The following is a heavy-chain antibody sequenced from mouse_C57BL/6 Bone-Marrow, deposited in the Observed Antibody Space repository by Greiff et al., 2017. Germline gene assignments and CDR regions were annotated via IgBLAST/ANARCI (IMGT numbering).Heavy chain of an antibody. V-gene: IGHV5-17*01. CDR3: ARPKSNYYYGHWYCDV. J-gene: IGHJ1*03. Sequence: EVKLVESGGGLVKPGGSLKLSCAASGFNFSDYGMHWVRQAPEKGLEWVAYISSGSSTIYYATTVKGRFPISSDNTKTTLFLQKTSLRSEDTAMYYCARPKSNYYYGHWYCDVWGTGTTVTVSS. D-gene: IGHD1-1*01. CDR1: GFNFSDYG. CDR2: ISSGSSTI.